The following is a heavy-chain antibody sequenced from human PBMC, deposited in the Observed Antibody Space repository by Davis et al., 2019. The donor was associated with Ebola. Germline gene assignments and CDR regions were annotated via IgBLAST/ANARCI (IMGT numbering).Heavy chain of an antibody. V-gene: IGHV3-21*04. J-gene: IGHJ4*02. CDR3: AKGASLRGYYFDY. CDR1: GFTFSSYS. CDR2: ISSSSSYI. Sequence: GESLKISCAASGFTFSSYSMNWVRQAPGKGLEWVSSISSSSSYIYYADSVKGRFTISRDNAKNSLYLQMNSLRAEDTAIYHCAKGASLRGYYFDYWGQGTLVTVSS. D-gene: IGHD2-2*01.